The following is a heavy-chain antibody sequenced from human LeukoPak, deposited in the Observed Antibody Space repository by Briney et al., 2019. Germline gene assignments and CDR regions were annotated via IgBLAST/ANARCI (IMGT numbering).Heavy chain of an antibody. V-gene: IGHV1-18*01. D-gene: IGHD4-17*01. CDR3: ARDSDYGDYVFLDY. J-gene: IGHJ4*02. CDR1: GYTFTSYG. CDR2: ISAYNGNT. Sequence: GASVKVSCKASGYTFTSYGISWVRQAPGQGLEWMGWISAYNGNTNYAQKLHGRVTMTTDTSTSTAYMELRSLRSDDTAVYYCARDSDYGDYVFLDYWGQGTLVTVSS.